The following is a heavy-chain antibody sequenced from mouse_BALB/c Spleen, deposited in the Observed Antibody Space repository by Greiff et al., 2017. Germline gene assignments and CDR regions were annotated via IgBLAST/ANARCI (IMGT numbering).Heavy chain of an antibody. Sequence: QVHVKQSGAELVRPGASVTLSCTASGYTFTDSEMHWVKQTPVHGLEWIGAIDPETGGTAYNQKFKGKATLTADKSSSTAYMELRSLTSEDSAVYYCTRLTGRRWCFDVWGAGTTVTVSS. J-gene: IGHJ1*01. CDR1: GYTFTDSE. V-gene: IGHV1-15*01. CDR2: IDPETGGT. D-gene: IGHD4-1*01. CDR3: TRLTGRRWCFDV.